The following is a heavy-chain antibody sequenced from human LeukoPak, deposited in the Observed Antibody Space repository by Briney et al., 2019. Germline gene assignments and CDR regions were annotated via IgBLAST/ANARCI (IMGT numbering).Heavy chain of an antibody. V-gene: IGHV1-2*02. CDR1: GYTFTGYY. CDR3: ARVIVGATSQYYFDY. Sequence: ASVKVSCKASGYTFTGYYMHWVRQAPGQGLEWMGWINPNSGGANYAQKFQGRVTMTRDTSISTAYMELSRLRSEDTAVYYCARVIVGATSQYYFDYWGQGTLVTVSS. CDR2: INPNSGGA. J-gene: IGHJ4*02. D-gene: IGHD1-26*01.